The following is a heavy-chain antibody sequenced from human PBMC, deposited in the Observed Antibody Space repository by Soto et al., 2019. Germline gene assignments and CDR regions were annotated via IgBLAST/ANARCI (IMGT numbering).Heavy chain of an antibody. D-gene: IGHD6-6*01. J-gene: IGHJ6*02. CDR2: IYPGDSDT. Sequence: PGQSLRISWKGSGCSFTSYWIRLIRQMPGKGLEWMGIIYPGDSDTRYSPSFQGQVTISADKSISTAYLQWSSLKASDTAMYYCARQGSSSTTEMDVWGQGTTVTVS. CDR3: ARQGSSSTTEMDV. CDR1: GCSFTSYW. V-gene: IGHV5-51*01.